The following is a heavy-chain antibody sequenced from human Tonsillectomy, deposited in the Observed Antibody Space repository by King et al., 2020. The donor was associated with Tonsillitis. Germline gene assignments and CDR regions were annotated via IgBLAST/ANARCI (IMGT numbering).Heavy chain of an antibody. D-gene: IGHD3-10*01. J-gene: IGHJ6*02. Sequence: VQLVESGGGLVKPGGSLRLSCAASGVTFCDPYMSLIRQAPGKGLEWVSYISSSGRFIYYADSVKGRFTISRDHAKNSLYLQMNSLMAEDTAVYYCARDRWFGGVWGQGTTVTVSS. CDR3: ARDRWFGGV. V-gene: IGHV3-11*01. CDR1: GVTFCDPY. CDR2: ISSSGRFI.